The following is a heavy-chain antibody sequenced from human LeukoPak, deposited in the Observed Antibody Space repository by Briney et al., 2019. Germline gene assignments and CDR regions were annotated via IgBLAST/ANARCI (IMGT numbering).Heavy chain of an antibody. V-gene: IGHV3-33*01. CDR3: ARPAGTYDYSYGMDV. CDR2: IWYDGSNK. Sequence: GGSLRLSCAASGFTFSNYGMHWVRQAPGKGLEWVAVIWYDGSNKYYGDSVKGRFTISRDNSKNTLYLQMNSLRAEDTAVYYCARPAGTYDYSYGMDVWGQGTTVTVFS. J-gene: IGHJ6*02. D-gene: IGHD6-19*01. CDR1: GFTFSNYG.